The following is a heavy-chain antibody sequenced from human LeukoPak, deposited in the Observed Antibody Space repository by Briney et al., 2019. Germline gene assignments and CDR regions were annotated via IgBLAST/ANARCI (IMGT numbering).Heavy chain of an antibody. CDR2: IYYSGST. CDR3: ARVVSSGCYRAFYYGMDV. Sequence: SETLSLTCTVYGRSISSYYCSWVRQPPGKGLEWHGYIYYSGSTNYNPSLKSRVNISVDTSKTQFSLKLSTVTAADTGVYYCARVVSSGCYRAFYYGMDVGGQGTTVTVSS. J-gene: IGHJ6*02. D-gene: IGHD6-19*01. V-gene: IGHV4-59*08. CDR1: GRSISSYY.